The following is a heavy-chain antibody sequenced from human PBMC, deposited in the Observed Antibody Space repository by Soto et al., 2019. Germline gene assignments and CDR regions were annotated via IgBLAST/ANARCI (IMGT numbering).Heavy chain of an antibody. D-gene: IGHD2-2*01. Sequence: SETLSLTCTVSGGSISSYYWSWIRQPPGKGLEWIGYIYYSGSTNYNPSLKSRVTISVDTSKNQFSLKLSSVTAADTAVYYCARSIVVPAANNCFDPWGQGTLVTVSS. J-gene: IGHJ5*02. CDR1: GGSISSYY. CDR3: ARSIVVPAANNCFDP. V-gene: IGHV4-59*08. CDR2: IYYSGST.